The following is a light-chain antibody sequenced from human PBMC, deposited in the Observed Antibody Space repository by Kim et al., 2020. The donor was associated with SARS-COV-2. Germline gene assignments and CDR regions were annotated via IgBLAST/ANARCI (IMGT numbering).Light chain of an antibody. CDR3: QAWDSHTLYV. V-gene: IGLV3-1*01. J-gene: IGLJ1*01. CDR1: KLGDKY. CDR2: QDS. Sequence: SYELTQPPSVSVSPGQTASITCSGDKLGDKYACWYQQKPGQSPVLVIYQDSKRPSGIPERFSGSNSGNTATLTISGTQDIDEADYYCQAWDSHTLYVFGPGTKVTVL.